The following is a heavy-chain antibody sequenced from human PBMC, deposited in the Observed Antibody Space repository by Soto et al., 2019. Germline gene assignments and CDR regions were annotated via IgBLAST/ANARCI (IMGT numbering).Heavy chain of an antibody. V-gene: IGHV2-5*02. D-gene: IGHD3-9*01. CDR3: AHKDPMTGFRDY. J-gene: IGHJ4*02. Sequence: QITLKESGPTLVKPTQTLTLTCTFSGFSLSTSGVGVGWIRQPPGKALEWLALIYWDDDKRYSPSLKSRLTITKDPPKNQVVLTMTNMDPVDTATYYCAHKDPMTGFRDYWGQGTLVTVSS. CDR1: GFSLSTSGVG. CDR2: IYWDDDK.